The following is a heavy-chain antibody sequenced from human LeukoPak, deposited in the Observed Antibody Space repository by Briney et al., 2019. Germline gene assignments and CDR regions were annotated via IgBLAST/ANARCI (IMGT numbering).Heavy chain of an antibody. CDR1: GGSISSSSYY. CDR2: IYYSGST. J-gene: IGHJ4*02. D-gene: IGHD2-2*01. V-gene: IGHV4-39*02. CDR3: ARFPAHQPIDY. Sequence: AETLSLTCTVSGGSISSSSYYWAWLRPPPGMGLEWIGSIYYSGSTYYNPSLKSRVTMSVDTSKNHFSLKLNSVTAADTAVYFCARFPAHQPIDYWGQGTLVTVSS.